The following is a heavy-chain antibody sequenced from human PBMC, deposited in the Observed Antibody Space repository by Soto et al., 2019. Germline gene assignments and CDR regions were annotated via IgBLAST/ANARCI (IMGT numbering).Heavy chain of an antibody. CDR1: GFTFSSYG. CDR2: ISYDGSNK. V-gene: IGHV3-30*18. D-gene: IGHD2-2*01. Sequence: PGGSLRLSCAASGFTFSSYGLHWVRQAPGTGLEWVAVISYDGSNKYYADSVQGRFTISRDNSKNTLYLQMNSLRAEDTAVYYCAKGSRSSPYYYYGMDVWGQGTTVTVSS. J-gene: IGHJ6*02. CDR3: AKGSRSSPYYYYGMDV.